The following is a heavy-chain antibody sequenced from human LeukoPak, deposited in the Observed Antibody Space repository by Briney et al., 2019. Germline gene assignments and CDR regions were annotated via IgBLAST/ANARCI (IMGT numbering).Heavy chain of an antibody. CDR1: GYTFTSYG. CDR3: ARARGSYYSDYFDY. V-gene: IGHV1-18*01. J-gene: IGHJ4*02. CDR2: ISAYNGNT. D-gene: IGHD1-26*01. Sequence: ASVKVSCKASGYTFTSYGISWVRQARGQGLEWMGWISAYNGNTNYAQKLQGRVTMTTDTSTSTAYMELRSLRSDDTAVYYCARARGSYYSDYFDYWGQGTLVTVSS.